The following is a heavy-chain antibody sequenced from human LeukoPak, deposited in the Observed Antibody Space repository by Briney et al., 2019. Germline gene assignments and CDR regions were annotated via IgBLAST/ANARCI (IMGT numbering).Heavy chain of an antibody. CDR2: ISHDGII. CDR1: GFTFSSYV. V-gene: IGHV3-74*01. D-gene: IGHD5-24*01. J-gene: IGHJ4*02. Sequence: GGSLRLSCETAGFTFSSYVMHWVRRTPGKGLVWVSRISHDGIISYADSVKGRFTISRDNAKNTLILQTNSLRVEDTAVYYCARDWVYKIDYWGRGTLVTVSS. CDR3: ARDWVYKIDY.